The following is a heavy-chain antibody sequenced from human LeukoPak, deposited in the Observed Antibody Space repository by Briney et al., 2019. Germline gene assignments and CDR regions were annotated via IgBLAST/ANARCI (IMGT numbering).Heavy chain of an antibody. CDR3: ARVVVVVAATHIDY. CDR1: GGSFSGYY. J-gene: IGHJ4*02. Sequence: KPSETLSLTCAVYGGSFSGYYWSWIRQPPGKGLEWIGEINHSGSTNYNPSLKSRVTISVDTSKNQFSLKLSSVTAADTAVYYCARVVVVVAATHIDYWGQGTLVTVSS. V-gene: IGHV4-34*01. D-gene: IGHD2-15*01. CDR2: INHSGST.